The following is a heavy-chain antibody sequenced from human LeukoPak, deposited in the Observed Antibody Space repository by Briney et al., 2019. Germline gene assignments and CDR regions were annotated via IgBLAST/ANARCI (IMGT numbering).Heavy chain of an antibody. D-gene: IGHD1-26*01. CDR1: GFTFSSYA. CDR3: AKDPRCSGSPGIDY. V-gene: IGHV3-23*01. J-gene: IGHJ4*02. Sequence: PGGSLRLSCAASGFTFSSYAMNWVRQAPGKGLEWVSVISGSGGSTYYADSVKGRFTISRDNSKNTLYLQMNSLRAEDTAVYYCAKDPRCSGSPGIDYWGQGTLVTVSS. CDR2: ISGSGGST.